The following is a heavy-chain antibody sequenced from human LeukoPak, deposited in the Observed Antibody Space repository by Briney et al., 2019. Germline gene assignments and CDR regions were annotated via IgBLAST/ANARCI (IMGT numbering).Heavy chain of an antibody. J-gene: IGHJ3*02. CDR1: GYSISSGYY. Sequence: PSETLSLTCAVSGYSISSGYYWGWIRQPPGEGLEWIGSIYHSGSTYYNPSLKSRVTISVDTSKNQFSLKLSSVTAADTAVYYCARGRPRQYYDSKGAFDIWGQGTMVTVSS. CDR2: IYHSGST. D-gene: IGHD3-22*01. V-gene: IGHV4-38-2*01. CDR3: ARGRPRQYYDSKGAFDI.